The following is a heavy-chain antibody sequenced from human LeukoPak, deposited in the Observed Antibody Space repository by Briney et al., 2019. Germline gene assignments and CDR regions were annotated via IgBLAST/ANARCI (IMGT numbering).Heavy chain of an antibody. V-gene: IGHV4-59*01. Sequence: PSETLSLTCTVSGGSISSYYWSWIRQPPGKGLEWIGYIYYSGSTNYNPSLKSRVTISVDTSKNQFSLKLSSVTAADTAVYYCARGDRIRYSGYDYWGQGTLVTVSS. CDR2: IYYSGST. CDR1: GGSISSYY. D-gene: IGHD5-12*01. J-gene: IGHJ4*02. CDR3: ARGDRIRYSGYDY.